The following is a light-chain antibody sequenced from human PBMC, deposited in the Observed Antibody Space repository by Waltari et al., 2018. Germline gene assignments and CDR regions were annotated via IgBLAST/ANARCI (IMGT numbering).Light chain of an antibody. V-gene: IGKV3-20*01. CDR2: GAS. Sequence: EIVLTQSPATLSLSPGERATLSCRASQSVSVNFLAWFQQKPGQAPGLLIYGASNRATGIPDRFSGSGSGADFTLTISRLEPEDFAVYYCQQYGSSPHTFGQGTKLEIK. CDR3: QQYGSSPHT. J-gene: IGKJ2*01. CDR1: QSVSVNF.